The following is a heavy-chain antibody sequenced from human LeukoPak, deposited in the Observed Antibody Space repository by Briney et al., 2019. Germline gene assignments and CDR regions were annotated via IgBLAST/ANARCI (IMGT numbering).Heavy chain of an antibody. CDR3: ARTLLTCGGDCYSLGY. CDR1: GGSLSGHY. V-gene: IGHV4-59*11. J-gene: IGHJ4*02. CDR2: VSYTGRT. Sequence: SETLSLTCTVSGGSLSGHYWSWIRQPPGKRLEWIGYVSYTGRTNYNPSLQSRVTISVDTSKNQFSLKLSSVTAADTAVYYCARTLLTCGGDCYSLGYWGQGTLVTVSS. D-gene: IGHD2-21*02.